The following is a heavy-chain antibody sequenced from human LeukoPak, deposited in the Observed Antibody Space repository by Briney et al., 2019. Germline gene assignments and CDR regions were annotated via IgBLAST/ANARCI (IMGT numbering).Heavy chain of an antibody. CDR2: IKQDGSET. J-gene: IGHJ4*02. CDR3: ARGPSMVRGVIGSY. D-gene: IGHD3-10*01. Sequence: AGGSLRLSCAASGFTFSSYWMSWVRQAPGKGLEWVANIKQDGSETYYVDSVKGRFTISRDNAKNSLYLQMNSLRAEDTAVYYCARGPSMVRGVIGSYWGQGTLVTVSS. CDR1: GFTFSSYW. V-gene: IGHV3-7*01.